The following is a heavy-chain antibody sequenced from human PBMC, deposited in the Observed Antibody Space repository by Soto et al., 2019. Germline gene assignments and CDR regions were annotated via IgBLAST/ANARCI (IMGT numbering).Heavy chain of an antibody. D-gene: IGHD1-1*01. J-gene: IGHJ4*02. CDR2: IFHAGST. CDR3: ARDEYNDSSD. Sequence: QVHLQESGPGLVKPSGTLSLTCAVSGASISSGSWWSWVRQPPGKGLEWIGEIFHAGSTNYNPSLKSRVTMCVDKSKNDFSLEITSVTAAGTALDYCARDEYNDSSDWGQGTLVTVSS. CDR1: GASISSGSW. V-gene: IGHV4-4*02.